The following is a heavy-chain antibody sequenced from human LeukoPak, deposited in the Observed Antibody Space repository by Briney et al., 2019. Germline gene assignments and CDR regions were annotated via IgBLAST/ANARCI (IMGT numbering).Heavy chain of an antibody. CDR2: IYYSGST. CDR3: ARGAYDFWSGYYTRAFDY. D-gene: IGHD3-3*01. CDR1: GGSISSYY. V-gene: IGHV4-59*08. Sequence: PSETLSLTCTVSGGSISSYYWSWIRQPPGKGLEWIGYIYYSGSTNYNPSLKSRVTISVDTSKNQFSLKLSSVTAADTAVYYCARGAYDFWSGYYTRAFDYWGQGTLVTVSS. J-gene: IGHJ4*02.